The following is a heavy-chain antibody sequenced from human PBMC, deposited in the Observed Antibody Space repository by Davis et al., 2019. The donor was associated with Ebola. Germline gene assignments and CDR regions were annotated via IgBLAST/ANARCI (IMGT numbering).Heavy chain of an antibody. V-gene: IGHV1-69*13. D-gene: IGHD3-3*01. Sequence: AASVKVSCKASAGTLSSYAISWVRQAPGQGLEWMGGIIPILDSANYAQKFQGRATITADESTSTAYMELSSLTSDDTAVYYCVRDRLNTDLVGAMRFQWYHYYGLGVWGQGTTVTVSS. CDR1: AGTLSSYA. CDR2: IIPILDSA. CDR3: VRDRLNTDLVGAMRFQWYHYYGLGV. J-gene: IGHJ6*02.